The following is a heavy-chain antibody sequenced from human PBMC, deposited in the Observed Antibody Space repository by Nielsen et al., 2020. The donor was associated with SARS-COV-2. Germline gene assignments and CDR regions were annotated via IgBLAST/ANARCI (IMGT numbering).Heavy chain of an antibody. CDR3: ARDRDYYGMDV. J-gene: IGHJ6*02. Sequence: SETLSLTCTVSGGSISSGSYYWSWIRQPAGKGLEWIGRIYTSGSTNYNPSFKSRVTISVDTSKNQFSLKLSSVTAADTAVYYCARDRDYYGMDVWGQGTTVTVSS. CDR1: GGSISSGSYY. V-gene: IGHV4-61*02. CDR2: IYTSGST.